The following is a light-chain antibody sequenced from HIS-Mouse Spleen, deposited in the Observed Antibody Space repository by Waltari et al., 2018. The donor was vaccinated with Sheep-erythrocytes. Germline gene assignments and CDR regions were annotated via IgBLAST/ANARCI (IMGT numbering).Light chain of an antibody. V-gene: IGKV3-11*01. J-gene: IGKJ5*01. CDR2: DAS. CDR3: QQRSNWPPIT. CDR1: QSVSSY. Sequence: EIVLTQSPATLSLSPGERATLPCRASQSVSSYLAWYQQKPGQAPRLLIYDASNRAPGIPARFSGSGSGTDFTLTISSLEPEDFAVYYCQQRSNWPPITFGQGTRLEIK.